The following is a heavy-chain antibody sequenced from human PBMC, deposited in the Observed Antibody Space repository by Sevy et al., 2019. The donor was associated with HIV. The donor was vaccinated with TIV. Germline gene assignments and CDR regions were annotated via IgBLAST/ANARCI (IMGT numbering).Heavy chain of an antibody. D-gene: IGHD1-26*01. Sequence: GGSLRLSCAASGFTFSDFGMHWVRQAPGKGLEGVAVISFHETIKFYAESVKGRFTISRDNSKNTLYLEMNSLRAGDTALYYCAKDRVVVGAKIDFWGQGTLVTVSS. CDR2: ISFHETIK. CDR3: AKDRVVVGAKIDF. J-gene: IGHJ4*02. V-gene: IGHV3-30*18. CDR1: GFTFSDFG.